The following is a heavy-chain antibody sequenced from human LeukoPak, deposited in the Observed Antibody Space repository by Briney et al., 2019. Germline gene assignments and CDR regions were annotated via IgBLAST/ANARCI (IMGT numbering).Heavy chain of an antibody. V-gene: IGHV4-34*01. CDR2: INHSGST. CDR3: ARDYYDSSGYYYRPFSH. Sequence: PSETLSLTCAVYGGSFSGYYWSWIRQPPGKGLEWIGEINHSGSTNYNPSLKSRVTISVDTSKNQFSLKLSSVTAADTAVYYCARDYYDSSGYYYRPFSHWGQGTLVTVSS. CDR1: GGSFSGYY. D-gene: IGHD3-22*01. J-gene: IGHJ4*02.